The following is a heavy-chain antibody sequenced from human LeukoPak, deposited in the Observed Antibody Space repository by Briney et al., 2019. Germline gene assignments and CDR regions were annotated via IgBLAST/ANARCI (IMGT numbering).Heavy chain of an antibody. CDR3: ARSGWYIDP. Sequence: GASVKVSCKASGYTFTSYDINSVRQATGQGLEWMGWMNPNSGNTGYAQKFQGRVTMTRNTSISTAYMELSSLRSEDPAGYYCARSGWYIDPWGQGTLVTVSS. CDR1: GYTFTSYD. D-gene: IGHD6-19*01. J-gene: IGHJ5*02. CDR2: MNPNSGNT. V-gene: IGHV1-8*01.